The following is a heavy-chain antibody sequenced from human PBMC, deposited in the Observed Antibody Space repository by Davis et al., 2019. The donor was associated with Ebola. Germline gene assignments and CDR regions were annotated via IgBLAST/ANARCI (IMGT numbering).Heavy chain of an antibody. J-gene: IGHJ6*02. CDR1: GFTFSSYE. V-gene: IGHV3-48*03. D-gene: IGHD5-12*01. CDR3: ARGSVDIVATTYNYYYGMDV. Sequence: GESLKISCAASGFTFSSYEMNWVRQAPGKGLEWVSYISSSGSTIYYADSVKSRFTISRDNSKNTLYLQMNSLRAEDTAVYYCARGSVDIVATTYNYYYGMDVWGQGTTVTVSS. CDR2: ISSSGSTI.